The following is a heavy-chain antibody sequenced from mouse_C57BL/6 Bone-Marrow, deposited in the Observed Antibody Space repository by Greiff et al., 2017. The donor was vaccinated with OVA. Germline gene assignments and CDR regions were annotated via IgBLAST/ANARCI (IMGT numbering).Heavy chain of an antibody. J-gene: IGHJ2*01. CDR1: GYTFTSYW. Sequence: VQLQQPGAELVKPGASVTLSCKASGYTFTSYWMHWVKQRPGQGLEWIGMIHPNSGSTNYNEKFKSKATLPVDKSSSTAYLQLSSLTSEDSAVYYCASLYDYFDYWGQGTTLTVSS. CDR2: IHPNSGST. CDR3: ASLYDYFDY. V-gene: IGHV1-64*01. D-gene: IGHD2-3*01.